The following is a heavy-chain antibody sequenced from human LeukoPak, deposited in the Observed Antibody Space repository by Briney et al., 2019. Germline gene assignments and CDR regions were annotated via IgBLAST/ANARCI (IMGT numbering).Heavy chain of an antibody. CDR2: ITYDGSNE. CDR1: GFTFSNYG. CDR3: ARRREKWFDP. J-gene: IGHJ5*02. Sequence: PGRSLRLSCAASGFTFSNYGIHWVRQAPGKGLEWVALITYDGSNEYYADSVKGRFTISRDNSKNTLYLQMNSLRAEDTAVYYCARRREKWFDPWGQRSLVSVSS. V-gene: IGHV3-33*01.